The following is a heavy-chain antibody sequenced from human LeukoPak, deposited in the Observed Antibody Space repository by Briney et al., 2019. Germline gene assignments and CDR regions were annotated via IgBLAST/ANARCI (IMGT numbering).Heavy chain of an antibody. CDR2: IYSGGST. CDR3: ARFSVDTAMVSEAFDI. Sequence: GGSLRLSCAASGFTVSSNYMSWVRQAPGKGLEWVSVIYSGGSTYYADSVKGRFTISRDNSKNTLYLQMNSLRAEDTAVYYCARFSVDTAMVSEAFDIWGQGTMVTVSS. V-gene: IGHV3-53*01. D-gene: IGHD5-18*01. J-gene: IGHJ3*02. CDR1: GFTVSSNY.